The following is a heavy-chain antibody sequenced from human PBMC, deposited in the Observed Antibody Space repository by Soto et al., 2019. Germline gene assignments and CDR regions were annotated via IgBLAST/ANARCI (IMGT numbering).Heavy chain of an antibody. J-gene: IGHJ3*02. CDR3: ARVSFRFLTGRRHDAFDI. CDR2: INPNSGGT. V-gene: IGHV1-2*02. Sequence: ASVKVSCKASGYTFTGYYMHWVRQAPGQGLEWMGWINPNSGGTNYAQKFQGRVTMTRDTSISTAYMELSRLRSDDTAVYYCARVSFRFLTGRRHDAFDIWGQGTMVTVSS. CDR1: GYTFTGYY. D-gene: IGHD3-9*01.